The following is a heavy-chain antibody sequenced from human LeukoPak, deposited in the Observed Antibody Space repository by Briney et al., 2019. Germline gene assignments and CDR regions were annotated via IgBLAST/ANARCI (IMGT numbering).Heavy chain of an antibody. CDR3: AKHRSGIAASGSNY. Sequence: PGGSLRLSCAASGFTFSSYAMSWVRQAPGKGLEWVSVSVISGSGGGSGGSTYYADSVKGRFTTSRDDSKNTMYLQMNNLRVEDTAVYYCAKHRSGIAASGSNYWGQGTLVSVSS. CDR2: ISGSGGGSGGST. V-gene: IGHV3-23*01. D-gene: IGHD6-13*01. J-gene: IGHJ4*02. CDR1: GFTFSSYA.